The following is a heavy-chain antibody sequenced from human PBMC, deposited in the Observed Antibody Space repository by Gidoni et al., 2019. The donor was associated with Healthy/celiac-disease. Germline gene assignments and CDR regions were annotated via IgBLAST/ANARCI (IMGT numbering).Heavy chain of an antibody. D-gene: IGHD2-15*01. V-gene: IGHV1-69*01. CDR2: IIPIFGTA. CDR3: ARRIGYCSGGSCYHNWFDP. J-gene: IGHJ5*02. CDR1: GGTFSSYA. Sequence: QVQLVQSGAEVKKPGSSVKVSCKASGGTFSSYAISWVRQAPGQGLEWMGGIIPIFGTANYAQKFQGRVTITADESTSTAYMELSSLRSEDTAVYYCARRIGYCSGGSCYHNWFDPWGQGTLVTVSS.